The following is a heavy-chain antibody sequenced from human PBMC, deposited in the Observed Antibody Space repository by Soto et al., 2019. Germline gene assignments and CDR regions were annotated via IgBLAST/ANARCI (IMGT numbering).Heavy chain of an antibody. CDR2: IYHSGST. Sequence: SETLSLTCAVSGYSISSGYYWGWTRQPPGKGLEWIGSIYHSGSTYYNPSLKSRVTISVDTSKNQFSLRLTSVTAADTAVYYCARVDSSSGFDYWGQGXLVTVSS. V-gene: IGHV4-38-2*01. D-gene: IGHD6-6*01. J-gene: IGHJ4*02. CDR1: GYSISSGYY. CDR3: ARVDSSSGFDY.